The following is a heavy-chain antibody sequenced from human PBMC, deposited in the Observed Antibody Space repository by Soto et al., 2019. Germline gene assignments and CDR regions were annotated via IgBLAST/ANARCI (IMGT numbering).Heavy chain of an antibody. D-gene: IGHD2-15*01. V-gene: IGHV1-69*12. CDR1: GGTFSSYA. CDR3: ATESRYCRGGSCYFLPGIDY. Sequence: QVQLVQSGAEVKKPGSSVKVSCKASGGTFSSYAISWVRQAPGQGLEWMGGIIPIFGTANYAQKFQGRVTITADESTSTDYTELSSLRPEDTAVYYCATESRYCRGGSCYFLPGIDYWGQGTLVTVSS. CDR2: IIPIFGTA. J-gene: IGHJ4*02.